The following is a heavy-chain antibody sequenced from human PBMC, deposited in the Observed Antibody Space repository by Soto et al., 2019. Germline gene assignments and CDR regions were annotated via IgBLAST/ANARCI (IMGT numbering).Heavy chain of an antibody. J-gene: IGHJ4*02. Sequence: GGSLRLSCAAPGFTFNIYGMHWVRQAPDKGLEWVALISYDGSNQYYADSVKGRFTISRDNSKNTLFLQMNSLRADDTAVYYCAKDQASGQGSFDSWGQGTLVTV. V-gene: IGHV3-30*18. CDR3: AKDQASGQGSFDS. CDR1: GFTFNIYG. CDR2: ISYDGSNQ.